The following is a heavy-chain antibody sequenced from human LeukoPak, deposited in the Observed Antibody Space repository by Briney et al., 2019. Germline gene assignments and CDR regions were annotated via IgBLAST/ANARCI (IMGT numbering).Heavy chain of an antibody. CDR1: GGSFSGYY. CDR3: ATARITIFGVVTQHDY. J-gene: IGHJ4*02. V-gene: IGHV4-34*01. Sequence: SETLSLTCAVYGGSFSGYYWSWIRQPPGKGLEWIGEINHSGSTNYNPSLKSRVTISVDTSKNQFSLKLSSVTAADTAVYYCATARITIFGVVTQHDYWGQGTLVTVSS. CDR2: INHSGST. D-gene: IGHD3-3*01.